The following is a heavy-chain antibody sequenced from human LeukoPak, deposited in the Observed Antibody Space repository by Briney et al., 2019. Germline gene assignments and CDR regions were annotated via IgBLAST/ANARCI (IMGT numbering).Heavy chain of an antibody. D-gene: IGHD6-19*01. CDR2: IGQDGTDK. CDR3: ARTDHTGYSSGWYDY. Sequence: GGSLRLSCAVSGFTFTNYWMTWVRQAPGKGLEWVANIGQDGTDKYYVDSVVGRFAISRDNAQNLLYLQMNSLRAEDTAVYYCARTDHTGYSSGWYDYWGQGTLVTVSS. CDR1: GFTFTNYW. J-gene: IGHJ4*02. V-gene: IGHV3-7*01.